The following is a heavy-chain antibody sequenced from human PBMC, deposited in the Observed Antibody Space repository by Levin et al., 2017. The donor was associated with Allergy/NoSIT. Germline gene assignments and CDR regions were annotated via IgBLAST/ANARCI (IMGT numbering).Heavy chain of an antibody. D-gene: IGHD5-12*01. CDR2: ISSSSSYI. CDR1: GFTFSSYS. V-gene: IGHV3-21*01. CDR3: ARDGAGYDWGGKSFDY. J-gene: IGHJ4*02. Sequence: GESLKISCAASGFTFSSYSMNWVRQAPGKGLEWVSSISSSSSYIYYADSVKGRFTISRDNAKNSLYLQMNSLRAEDTAVYYCARDGAGYDWGGKSFDYWGQGTLVTVSS.